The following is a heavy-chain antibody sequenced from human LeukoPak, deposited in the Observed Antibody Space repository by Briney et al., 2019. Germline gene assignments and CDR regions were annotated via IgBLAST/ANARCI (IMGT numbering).Heavy chain of an antibody. V-gene: IGHV4-61*01. J-gene: IGHJ6*03. CDR1: GYSLSSGYY. Sequence: PSETLSLTCTVSGYSLSSGYYWGWIRQPPGKGLEWIAYIFYNGNTKYNPSLKSRVTISVDTSKTQFSLKVTSVTAADTAVYYCARAPRDRGYCGATSCFEYMDVWGRGTTVTISS. CDR2: IFYNGNT. D-gene: IGHD2-2*01. CDR3: ARAPRDRGYCGATSCFEYMDV.